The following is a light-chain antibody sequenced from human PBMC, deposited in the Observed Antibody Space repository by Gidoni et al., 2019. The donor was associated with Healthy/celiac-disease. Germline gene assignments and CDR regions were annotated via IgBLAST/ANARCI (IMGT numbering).Light chain of an antibody. CDR1: QSVSSSY. CDR3: QQYGSSPFT. V-gene: IGKV3-20*01. Sequence: DIVLTQSPGTLSLSPGERANLPCMASQSVSSSYLARYQQKPGQPPRLLLYGASSRATGMPDRFSGSGSGTDFTLTISRLEPEDFAVYYCQQYGSSPFTFGPGTKVDIK. J-gene: IGKJ3*01. CDR2: GAS.